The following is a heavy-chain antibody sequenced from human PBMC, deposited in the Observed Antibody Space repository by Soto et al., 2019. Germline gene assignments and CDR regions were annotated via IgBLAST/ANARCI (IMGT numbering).Heavy chain of an antibody. CDR2: IYWDDDK. CDR1: GFSLSTSGVG. D-gene: IGHD2-15*01. Sequence: QITLKESGPTLVKPTQTLTLTCTFSGFSLSTSGVGVGWIRQPPGKALEWLALIYWDDDKRYSPSLKSRLTITKDTSKNQVVLTMTNMDPVDTATYYCAHIVAATPIERFDYWGQGTLVTVSS. J-gene: IGHJ4*02. CDR3: AHIVAATPIERFDY. V-gene: IGHV2-5*02.